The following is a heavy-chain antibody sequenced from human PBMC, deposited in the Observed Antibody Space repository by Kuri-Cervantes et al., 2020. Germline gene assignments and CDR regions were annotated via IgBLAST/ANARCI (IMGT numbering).Heavy chain of an antibody. V-gene: IGHV1-8*01. CDR1: GYTFTSYD. J-gene: IGHJ6*03. CDR3: AREHRITIFGVAIRIRTHMDV. D-gene: IGHD3-3*01. Sequence: ASVKVSCKASGYTFTSYDINWVRQATGQGLEWMGWMNPNSGNTGYAQKFQGRVTMTRNTSISTAYMELSSLRSEDTAVYYCAREHRITIFGVAIRIRTHMDVWGKGTTVTVSS. CDR2: MNPNSGNT.